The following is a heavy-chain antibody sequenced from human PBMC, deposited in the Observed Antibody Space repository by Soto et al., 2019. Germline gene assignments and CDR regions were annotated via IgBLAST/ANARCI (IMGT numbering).Heavy chain of an antibody. CDR2: ISSSGSTI. Sequence: PGGSLRLSCAASGFTFSSYEMNWVRQAPGKGLEWVSYISSSGSTIYYADSVKGRFTISRDNAKNSLYLQMNSLRAEDTAVYYCASIAATSGNRLGYYYYGMDVWGQGTTVTVSS. CDR1: GFTFSSYE. D-gene: IGHD6-6*01. J-gene: IGHJ6*02. CDR3: ASIAATSGNRLGYYYYGMDV. V-gene: IGHV3-48*03.